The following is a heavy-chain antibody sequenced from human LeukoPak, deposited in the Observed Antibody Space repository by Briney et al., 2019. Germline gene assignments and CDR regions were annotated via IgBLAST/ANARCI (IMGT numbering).Heavy chain of an antibody. D-gene: IGHD3-9*01. Sequence: PGGSLRLPCAASGFTFSSYWMSWVRQAPGKGLEWVANIKKDGSEKYYVASVKGRFTISRDNAKNSLYLQMNSLRAEDTAVYYCARELLRYFDWLTDAFDIWGRGTMVTVSS. CDR2: IKKDGSEK. V-gene: IGHV3-7*01. CDR1: GFTFSSYW. CDR3: ARELLRYFDWLTDAFDI. J-gene: IGHJ3*02.